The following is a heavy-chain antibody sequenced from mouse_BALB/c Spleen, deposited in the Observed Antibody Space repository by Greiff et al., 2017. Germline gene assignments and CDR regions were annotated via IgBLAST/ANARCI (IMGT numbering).Heavy chain of an antibody. Sequence: VQLQQPGAELVMPGASVKMSCKASGYTFTDYWMHWVKQRPGQGLEWIGAIDTSDSYTSYNQKFKGKATLTVDESTSTAYMQLSSLTSEDSAVYYCARSIGTTGVYLDDWGKGTTRTVAS. J-gene: IGHJ2*01. CDR1: GYTFTDYW. CDR3: ARSIGTTGVYLDD. V-gene: IGHV1-69*01. CDR2: IDTSDSYT. D-gene: IGHD2-14*01.